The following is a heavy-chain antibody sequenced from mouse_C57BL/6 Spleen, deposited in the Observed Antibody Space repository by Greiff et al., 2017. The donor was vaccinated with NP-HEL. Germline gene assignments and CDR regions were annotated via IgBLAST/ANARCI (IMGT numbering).Heavy chain of an antibody. D-gene: IGHD1-1*01. V-gene: IGHV5-4*03. Sequence: EVMLVESGGGLVKPGGSLKLSCAASGFTFSSYAMSWVRQTPEKRLEWVATISDGGSYTYYPDNVKGRFTISRDNAKNNLYLQMSHLKSEDTAMYYCARALYGSSLYYYAMDYWGQGTSVTVSS. J-gene: IGHJ4*01. CDR2: ISDGGSYT. CDR1: GFTFSSYA. CDR3: ARALYGSSLYYYAMDY.